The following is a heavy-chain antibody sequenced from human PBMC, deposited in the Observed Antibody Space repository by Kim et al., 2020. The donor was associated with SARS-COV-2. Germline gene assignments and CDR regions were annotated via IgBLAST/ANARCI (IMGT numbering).Heavy chain of an antibody. CDR3: LKAVAAKDAFDI. J-gene: IGHJ3*02. D-gene: IGHD6-19*01. CDR2: ISWNSVSI. CDR1: GFTFDDYA. Sequence: GGSLRLSCAASGFTFDDYAMHWVRQAPGKGLEWVSGISWNSVSIGYADSVKGRFTISRDNAKNSLYLQMNSLRAEDTALYYCLKAVAAKDAFDIWGQGTMVTVSS. V-gene: IGHV3-9*01.